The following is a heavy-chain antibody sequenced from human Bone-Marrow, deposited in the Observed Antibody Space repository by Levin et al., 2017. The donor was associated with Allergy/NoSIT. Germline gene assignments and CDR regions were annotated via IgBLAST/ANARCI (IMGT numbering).Heavy chain of an antibody. CDR3: ARGFDGSGSPWGYFDY. J-gene: IGHJ4*02. V-gene: IGHV3-11*03. D-gene: IGHD3-10*01. Sequence: KAGGSLRLSCAASGFTFSDYYMSWIRQAPGKGLEWVSYISSSSSYTNYADSVKGRFTISRDNAKNSLYLQMNSLRAEDTAVYYCARGFDGSGSPWGYFDYWGQGTLVTVSS. CDR2: ISSSSSYT. CDR1: GFTFSDYY.